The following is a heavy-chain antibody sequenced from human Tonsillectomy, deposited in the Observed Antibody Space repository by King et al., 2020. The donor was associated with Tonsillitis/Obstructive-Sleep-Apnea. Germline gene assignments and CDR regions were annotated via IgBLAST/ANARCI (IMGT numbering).Heavy chain of an antibody. J-gene: IGHJ5*02. CDR3: ARDEWPQGFDP. CDR2: INHSGIT. D-gene: IGHD3-3*01. CDR1: GGSFSGYY. V-gene: IGHV4-34*01. Sequence: VQLQQWGAGLLKPSENLSLTCAVSGGSFSGYYWSWIRQPPGKGLEWIGEINHSGITNYNPSLKSRVTMSIDTSKNQFSLKLSSVTAADTAVYYCARDEWPQGFDPWGQGTLVTVSS.